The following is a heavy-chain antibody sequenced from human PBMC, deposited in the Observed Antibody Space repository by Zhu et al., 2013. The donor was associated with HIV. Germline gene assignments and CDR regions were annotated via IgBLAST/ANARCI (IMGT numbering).Heavy chain of an antibody. D-gene: IGHD2-8*01. Sequence: VQLQESGPGLVKPSETLSLTCTVSGYSISSGYYWGWIRQPPGKGLEWIGSIYHSGSTYYNPSLKSRVTISVDTSKNQFSLKLSSVTAADTAVYYCARDLYPKYFDYWGQGTLVTVSS. CDR3: ARDLYPKYFDY. V-gene: IGHV4-38-2*02. J-gene: IGHJ4*02. CDR2: IYHSGST. CDR1: GYSISSGYY.